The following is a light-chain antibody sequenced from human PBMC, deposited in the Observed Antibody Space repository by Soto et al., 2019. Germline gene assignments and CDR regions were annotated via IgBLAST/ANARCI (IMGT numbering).Light chain of an antibody. CDR1: SSDVGGYNY. Sequence: QSALTQPASGSGSPGQSITICCTGTSSDVGGYNYVSWYQQHPGKAPKVMIYDVSYRPSGVSNRFSGSKSGNTASLTISGLQVEDEADYYCSSYTSSSTLVVFGGGTKLTVL. CDR3: SSYTSSSTLVV. CDR2: DVS. V-gene: IGLV2-14*03. J-gene: IGLJ2*01.